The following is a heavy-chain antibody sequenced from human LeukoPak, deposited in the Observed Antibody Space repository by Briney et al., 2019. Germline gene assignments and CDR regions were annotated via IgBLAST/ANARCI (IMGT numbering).Heavy chain of an antibody. D-gene: IGHD3-3*01. CDR1: SGSISTYY. J-gene: IGHJ4*02. Sequence: KPSETLSVICGVSSGSISTYYWSWIRQPPGRGLEWIAYIQYSGSTHYNPSLKSRVTISVDTSKNQFSLKLSSVTAADTAVYYCARSPRISFDYWGQGTLVTVSS. CDR3: ARSPRISFDY. V-gene: IGHV4-59*08. CDR2: IQYSGST.